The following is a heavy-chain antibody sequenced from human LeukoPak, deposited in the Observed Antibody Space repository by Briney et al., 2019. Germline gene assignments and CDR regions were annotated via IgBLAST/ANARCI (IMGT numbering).Heavy chain of an antibody. CDR1: GESVSSTGAS. J-gene: IGHJ4*02. CDR3: VRGNYDFDY. D-gene: IGHD5-12*01. V-gene: IGHV6-1*01. CDR2: TYYRSQWYY. Sequence: SQTLSLTCAISGESVSSTGASWNWIRQSPSRGLEWLGRTYYRSQWYYEYALSVKSRIIVAPDTSKNQFSLQLNSVTPEDTAVYYCVRGNYDFDYWGQGSLVTVSS.